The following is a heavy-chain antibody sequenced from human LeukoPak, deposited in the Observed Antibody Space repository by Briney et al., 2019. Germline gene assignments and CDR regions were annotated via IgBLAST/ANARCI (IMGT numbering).Heavy chain of an antibody. J-gene: IGHJ2*01. D-gene: IGHD6-13*01. CDR2: IGSSGGSI. Sequence: GGSLRLSCAASGFTLSSYAMNWVRQTPGKGLEWVSAIGSSGGSIYYTDSVKGRFTISRDNSKNTLYLQMNSLRAEDTAIYYCAKWYSNNWPLGWYFDLWGRGTLVTVSS. CDR1: GFTLSSYA. V-gene: IGHV3-23*01. CDR3: AKWYSNNWPLGWYFDL.